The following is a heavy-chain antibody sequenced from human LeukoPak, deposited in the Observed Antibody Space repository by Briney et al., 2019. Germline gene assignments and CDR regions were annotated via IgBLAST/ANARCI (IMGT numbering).Heavy chain of an antibody. Sequence: SETLSLTCTVSGGSLSSYYWSWIRQPPGKGLEWIGYIFYSGSTNYNPSLKSRVTISVDTPKNQFSLKLRSVTAADTAVYYCARNSYSSSSWYDPWGQGTLVTVSS. CDR2: IFYSGST. CDR3: ARNSYSSSSWYDP. J-gene: IGHJ5*02. D-gene: IGHD2-2*01. V-gene: IGHV4-59*01. CDR1: GGSLSSYY.